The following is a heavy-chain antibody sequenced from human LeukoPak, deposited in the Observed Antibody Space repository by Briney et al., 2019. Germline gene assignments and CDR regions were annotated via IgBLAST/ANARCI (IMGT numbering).Heavy chain of an antibody. V-gene: IGHV3-48*03. CDR3: ARVGETTPAFDY. CDR1: GFTFSSYE. Sequence: GGSLRLSCAASGFTFSSYEMNWVRQAPGKGLEWVSYISSSGSTIYYADSVKGRFTISRDNAKNSLYPQMNSLRAEDTAVYYCARVGETTPAFDYWGQGTLVTVSS. D-gene: IGHD1-7*01. CDR2: ISSSGSTI. J-gene: IGHJ4*02.